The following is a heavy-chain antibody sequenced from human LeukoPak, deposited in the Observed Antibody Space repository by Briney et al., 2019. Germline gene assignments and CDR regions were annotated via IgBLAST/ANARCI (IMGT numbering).Heavy chain of an antibody. J-gene: IGHJ3*02. CDR1: GVSISSYY. CDR3: ARRPPLLRHGSSAFDI. Sequence: PSETLSLTCTVSGVSISSYYWSWIRQPPGKGLEWIGYIYYSGSTYYNPSLKSRVTISVDTSKNQFSLKLSSVTAADTAVYYCARRPPLLRHGSSAFDIWGQGTMVTVSS. D-gene: IGHD3-16*01. CDR2: IYYSGST. V-gene: IGHV4-59*08.